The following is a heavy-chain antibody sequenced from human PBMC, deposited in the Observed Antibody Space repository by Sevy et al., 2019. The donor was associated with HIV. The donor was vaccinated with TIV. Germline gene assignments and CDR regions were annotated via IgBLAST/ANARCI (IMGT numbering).Heavy chain of an antibody. Sequence: GGSLRLSCAASGFTFSSYSMNWVRQAPGKGLEWVSSISSSSSYIYYADSVKGRFTISRDNAKNSLYLQMNSLRAEDTAVYYCAREFRVAFDIWAKGQWSPSPQ. J-gene: IGHJ3*02. CDR1: GFTFSSYS. V-gene: IGHV3-21*01. D-gene: IGHD6-13*01. CDR2: ISSSSSYI. CDR3: AREFRVAFDI.